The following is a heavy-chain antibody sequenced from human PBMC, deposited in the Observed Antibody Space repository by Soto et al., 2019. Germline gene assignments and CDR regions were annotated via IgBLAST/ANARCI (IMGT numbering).Heavy chain of an antibody. Sequence: SVKVSCKASGFTFTSSAVQWARQARGQRLEWIGWIVAGSGNTNYAQKFQERVTITRDMSTSTAYMELSSLRSEDTAVYYCAAVSSVRGFRKTDDAFDIWRQGTRATVSS. J-gene: IGHJ3*02. D-gene: IGHD3-22*01. CDR3: AAVSSVRGFRKTDDAFDI. CDR2: IVAGSGNT. CDR1: GFTFTSSA. V-gene: IGHV1-58*01.